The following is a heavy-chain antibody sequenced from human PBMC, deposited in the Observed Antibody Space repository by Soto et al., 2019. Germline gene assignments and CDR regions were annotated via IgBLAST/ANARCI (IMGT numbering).Heavy chain of an antibody. CDR1: GDSVSNDNYY. J-gene: IGHJ4*02. V-gene: IGHV4-61*01. CDR3: ARSQRGRTAFTFDY. CDR2: IYYSGTT. Sequence: SETLSLTCAVFGDSVSNDNYYWSWIRQPPGKGLEWIGYIYYSGTTNYNSYLKSRLSLSVDMSKNQFSLKLASVTAADTAVYFCARSQRGRTAFTFDYWGQGALVTVSS. D-gene: IGHD3-16*01.